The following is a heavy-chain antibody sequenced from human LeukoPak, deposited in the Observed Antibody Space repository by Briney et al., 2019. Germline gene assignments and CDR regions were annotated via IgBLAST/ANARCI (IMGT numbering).Heavy chain of an antibody. V-gene: IGHV3-30*04. J-gene: IGHJ4*02. D-gene: IGHD5-18*01. CDR1: GFTFSSYA. CDR3: ASAAPNTAMDHFDY. Sequence: GGSLRLSCAASGFTFSSYAMHWARQAPGKGLEWVAVISYDGSNKYYADSVKGRFTISRDNSKNTLYLQMNSLRAEDTAVYYCASAAPNTAMDHFDYWGQGTLVTVSS. CDR2: ISYDGSNK.